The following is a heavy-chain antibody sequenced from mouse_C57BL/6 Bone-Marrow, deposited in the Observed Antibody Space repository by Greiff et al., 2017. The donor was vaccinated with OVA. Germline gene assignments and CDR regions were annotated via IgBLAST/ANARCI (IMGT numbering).Heavy chain of an antibody. V-gene: IGHV1-59*01. CDR2: IDPSDSYT. CDR3: ARKDYYGPWFAY. D-gene: IGHD1-1*01. CDR1: GYTFTSYW. Sequence: VQLQQPGAELVRPGTSVKLSCKASGYTFTSYWMHWVKQRPGQGLEWIGVIDPSDSYTNYNQKFNGKATLTVDTSSSTAYMQLSSLTSEDSAVYYCARKDYYGPWFAYWGQGTLVTVSA. J-gene: IGHJ3*01.